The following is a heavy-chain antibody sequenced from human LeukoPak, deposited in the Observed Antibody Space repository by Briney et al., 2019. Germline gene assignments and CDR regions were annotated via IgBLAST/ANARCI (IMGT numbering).Heavy chain of an antibody. CDR3: ARLGSYHDF. CDR1: GASISSYY. V-gene: IGHV4-4*09. Sequence: SETLSLTCTVSGASISSYYWSWLRQTPEKGLEWMGNIHTSGGSSYYPSLKSRLTMSIDTSKNQLSRKLTSVTAADTAVYFCARLGSYHDFWGQEALVTASS. D-gene: IGHD1-26*01. CDR2: IHTSGGS. J-gene: IGHJ4*02.